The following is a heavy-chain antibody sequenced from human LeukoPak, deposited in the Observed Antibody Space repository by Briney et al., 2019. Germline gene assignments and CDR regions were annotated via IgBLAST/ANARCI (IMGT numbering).Heavy chain of an antibody. D-gene: IGHD3-16*01. J-gene: IGHJ4*02. CDR2: IKEDGSEK. CDR3: ARDQFGGRPDY. CDR1: GFTFSNYW. Sequence: GGSLRLSCAVSGFTFSNYWMSWVRQAPGKGLEWVANIKEDGSEKYSVDSVKGRFTISRDNAKNSLYLQMNSLRAEDTAVYYCARDQFGGRPDYWGQGTLVTVSS. V-gene: IGHV3-7*01.